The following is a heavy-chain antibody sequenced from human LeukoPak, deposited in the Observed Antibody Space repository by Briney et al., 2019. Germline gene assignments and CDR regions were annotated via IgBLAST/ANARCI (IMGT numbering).Heavy chain of an antibody. J-gene: IGHJ4*02. CDR3: AKAMGGYSYGLSDY. D-gene: IGHD5-18*01. CDR1: GFTFSSYW. V-gene: IGHV3-7*01. Sequence: GGSLRLSCAASGFTFSSYWMSWVRQAPGKGLEWVANIKQDGSEKYYVDSVKGRFTISRDNAKNTLYLQMNSLRAEDTAVYYCAKAMGGYSYGLSDYWGQGTLVTVSS. CDR2: IKQDGSEK.